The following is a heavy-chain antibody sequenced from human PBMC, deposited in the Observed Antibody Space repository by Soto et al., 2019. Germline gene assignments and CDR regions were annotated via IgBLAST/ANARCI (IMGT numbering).Heavy chain of an antibody. CDR2: THYRSKWYN. Sequence: PSQTLSLTCAISGDTVSSNSAAWNWIRQSPSRGLEWLGRTHYRSKWYNDYAVSVKSRITINPDTSKNQFSLQLNSVTPEDTAVYYCGRSARGHVVKYFDYWGQGTLVTVSS. D-gene: IGHD2-15*01. CDR3: GRSARGHVVKYFDY. CDR1: GDTVSSNSAA. J-gene: IGHJ4*02. V-gene: IGHV6-1*01.